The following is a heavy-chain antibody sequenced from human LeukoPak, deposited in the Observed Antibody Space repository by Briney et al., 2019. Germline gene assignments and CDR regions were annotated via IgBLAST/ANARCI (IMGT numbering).Heavy chain of an antibody. D-gene: IGHD4-17*01. CDR2: IWYVGSNK. CDR1: GFTFSSYG. J-gene: IGHJ4*02. V-gene: IGHV3-33*08. Sequence: PGGPLRLSCAASGFTFSSYGMHWVRQAPGKGLEWVAVIWYVGSNKYYADSVKGRFAISRDNSKNTLYLQMNSLRAEDTAVYYCARDDLTTVTTIDYWGQGTLVTVSS. CDR3: ARDDLTTVTTIDY.